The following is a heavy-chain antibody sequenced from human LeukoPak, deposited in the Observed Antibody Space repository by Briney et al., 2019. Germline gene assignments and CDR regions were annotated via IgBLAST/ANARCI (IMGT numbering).Heavy chain of an antibody. CDR1: EFTFISYG. Sequence: GSLRLSCAASEFTFISYGLHWVRQAPGKGLEWVAFIRYDGSNKYYADSVKGRFTISRDNSKNTLYLQMNSLRPEDTAVYYCAKDHFPHRALCSLDYWGQGTLVTVSS. V-gene: IGHV3-30*02. CDR2: IRYDGSNK. CDR3: AKDHFPHRALCSLDY. J-gene: IGHJ4*02. D-gene: IGHD2-2*01.